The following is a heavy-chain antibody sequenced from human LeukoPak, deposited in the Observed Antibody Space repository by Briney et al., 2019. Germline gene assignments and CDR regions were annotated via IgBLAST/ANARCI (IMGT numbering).Heavy chain of an antibody. D-gene: IGHD3-10*01. V-gene: IGHV3-30*04. J-gene: IGHJ4*02. CDR2: ISDDGSNK. Sequence: GGSLRLSCAASGFTFSSYAMHWVRQAPGKGLEWVAVISDDGSNKYYVDSVKGRFTFSRDNSKNTLYLQMNSLRSEDTAVYYCARDLDYGSGSFDYWGQGTLVTVSS. CDR1: GFTFSSYA. CDR3: ARDLDYGSGSFDY.